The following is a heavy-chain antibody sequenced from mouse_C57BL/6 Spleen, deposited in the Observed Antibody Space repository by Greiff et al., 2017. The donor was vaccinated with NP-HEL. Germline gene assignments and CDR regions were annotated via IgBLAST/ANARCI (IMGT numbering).Heavy chain of an antibody. CDR2: IYPGGGYT. J-gene: IGHJ3*01. CDR3: AYYYGSSREWFAY. D-gene: IGHD1-1*01. CDR1: GYTFTNYW. V-gene: IGHV1-63*01. Sequence: VQLQQSGAELVRPGTSVKMSCKASGYTFTNYWIGWAKQRPGHGLEWIGDIYPGGGYTNYNEKFKGKATLTADKSSSTAYMQFSSLTSEDSAIYYCAYYYGSSREWFAYWGQGTLVTVSA.